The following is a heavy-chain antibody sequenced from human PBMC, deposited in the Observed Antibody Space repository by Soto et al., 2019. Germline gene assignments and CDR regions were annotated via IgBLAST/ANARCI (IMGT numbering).Heavy chain of an antibody. V-gene: IGHV5-51*01. CDR3: ARIIGYCRNNDCSWTFDI. CDR2: FYPGDSTS. J-gene: IGHJ3*02. Sequence: GESLKISCKTSGYSFISYWVAWVRQKPGKGLEWMGTFYPGDSTSTYSPSFQGQVTISVDKSISTAYLHLSSLKASDTAMYYCARIIGYCRNNDCSWTFDIWGQGTAVTVSS. D-gene: IGHD2-2*03. CDR1: GYSFISYW.